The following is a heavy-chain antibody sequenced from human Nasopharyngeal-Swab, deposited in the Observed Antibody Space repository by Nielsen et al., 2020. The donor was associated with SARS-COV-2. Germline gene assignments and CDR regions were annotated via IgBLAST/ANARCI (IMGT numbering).Heavy chain of an antibody. D-gene: IGHD5-18*01. J-gene: IGHJ6*02. V-gene: IGHV1-46*01. CDR2: INPSGGST. CDR3: ARVDTAMVSYYYYGMDV. Sequence: WVRQAPGQGLEWMGIINPSGGSTSYAQKFQGRVTMTRDTSTSTVYMELNSLRSEDTAVYYCARVDTAMVSYYYYGMDVWGQGTTVTVSS.